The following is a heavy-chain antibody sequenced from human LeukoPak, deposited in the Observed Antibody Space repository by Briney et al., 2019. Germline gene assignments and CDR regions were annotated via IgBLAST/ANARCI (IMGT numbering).Heavy chain of an antibody. D-gene: IGHD4-17*01. V-gene: IGHV1-18*01. CDR3: ARDTYTTVTAMDV. CDR1: GYTFTSYG. CDR2: ISAYNGKT. Sequence: ASVKVSCKASGYTFTSYGISWVRQAPGQGLEWMGWISAYNGKTDYPQNLQGRVTLTTDTSTSMAYMELRSLRSDDTAVYYCARDTYTTVTAMDVWGKGTTVTVSS. J-gene: IGHJ6*03.